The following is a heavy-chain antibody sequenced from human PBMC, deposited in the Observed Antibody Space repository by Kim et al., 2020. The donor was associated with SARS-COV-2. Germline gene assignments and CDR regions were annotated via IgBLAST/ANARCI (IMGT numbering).Heavy chain of an antibody. CDR1: GFTFSTYP. CDR3: ARVASGSYDY. V-gene: IGHV3-64*01. CDR2: ITTNAGNT. D-gene: IGHD1-26*01. Sequence: GGSLRLSCAASGFTFSTYPMHWVRQAPGKGLEYVSAITTNAGNTYYANSVKGRFTISRDNSKNTLYLQMGSLRAEDMAVYYCARVASGSYDYWGQGTLVTVSS. J-gene: IGHJ4*02.